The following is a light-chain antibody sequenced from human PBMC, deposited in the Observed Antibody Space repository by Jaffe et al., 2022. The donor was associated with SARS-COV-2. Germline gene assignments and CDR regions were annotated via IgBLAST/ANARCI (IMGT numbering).Light chain of an antibody. CDR2: ENN. J-gene: IGLJ1*01. CDR1: SSNIGNNY. V-gene: IGLV1-51*02. CDR3: GTWDSSLSAWV. Sequence: QSVLTQPPSVSAAPGQKVTISCSGSSSNIGNNYVSWYQHLPGTAPKLLIYENNKRPSGIPDRFSGSKSGTSATLGITGLQTGDEADYYCGTWDSSLSAWVFGTGTKVTVL.